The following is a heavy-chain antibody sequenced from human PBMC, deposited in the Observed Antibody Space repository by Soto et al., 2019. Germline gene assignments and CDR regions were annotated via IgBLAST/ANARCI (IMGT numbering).Heavy chain of an antibody. Sequence: GASVKVSCKASGGTFSSYAISWVRQAPGQGLEWMGGIIPIFGTANYAQKFQGRVTITADKSTSTAYMELSSLRSEDTAVYYCARQGSPGIPAPDNWFGPWGQGTLVTVSS. CDR1: GGTFSSYA. CDR2: IIPIFGTA. D-gene: IGHD6-6*01. V-gene: IGHV1-69*06. CDR3: ARQGSPGIPAPDNWFGP. J-gene: IGHJ5*02.